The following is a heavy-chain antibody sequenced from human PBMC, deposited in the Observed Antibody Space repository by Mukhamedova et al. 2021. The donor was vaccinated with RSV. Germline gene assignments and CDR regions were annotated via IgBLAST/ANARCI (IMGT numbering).Heavy chain of an antibody. Sequence: GFTFSASAIHWVRQASGKGLEWVGRVRTKSNNYATTYGASVRGRFTISRDASQNTAPLEMNSLRTEATAVYFCSGQAYDFSFYYY. J-gene: IGHJ6*01. CDR1: GFTFSASA. CDR3: SGQAYDFSFYYY. D-gene: IGHD3-3*01. V-gene: IGHV3-73*01. CDR2: VRTKSNNYAT.